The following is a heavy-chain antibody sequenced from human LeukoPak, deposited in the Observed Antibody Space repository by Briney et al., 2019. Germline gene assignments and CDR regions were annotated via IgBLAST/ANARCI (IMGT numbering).Heavy chain of an antibody. Sequence: SETLSLTCTVPGGSISSYYWSWIRQPPGKGLEWIGYIYYSGSTNYNPSLKSRVTISVDTSKNQFSLKLSSVTAADTAVYYCARADSSGYFPTDGAEYFQHWGQGTLVTVSS. CDR3: ARADSSGYFPTDGAEYFQH. V-gene: IGHV4-59*01. D-gene: IGHD3-22*01. CDR1: GGSISSYY. J-gene: IGHJ1*01. CDR2: IYYSGST.